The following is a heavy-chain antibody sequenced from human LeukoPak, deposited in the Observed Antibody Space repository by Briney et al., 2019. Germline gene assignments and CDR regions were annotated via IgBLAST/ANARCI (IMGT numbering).Heavy chain of an antibody. D-gene: IGHD5-18*01. CDR3: AAGRPYSLLDY. CDR2: FDVIDSET. J-gene: IGHJ4*02. V-gene: IGHV1-24*01. CDR1: GYTFTGYY. Sequence: ASVKVSCKASGYTFTGYYMHWVRQAPGKGLEWMGGFDVIDSETFYAQKFQGRVTMTEDSSTDTAYMELRSLTSDDTALYYCAAGRPYSLLDYWGQGTLVTVSS.